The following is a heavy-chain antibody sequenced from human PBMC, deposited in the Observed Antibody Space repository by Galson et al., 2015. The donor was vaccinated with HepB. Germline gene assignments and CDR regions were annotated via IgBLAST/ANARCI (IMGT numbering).Heavy chain of an antibody. CDR2: ISPHSGGT. Sequence: SVKVSCKASGYTFSDYYVHWVRQAPGQGLEWMGWISPHSGGTTYAQKFQGRVTMTRDTSISTAYMELSGLSSDDTAMYHCARAGNAASPWTNWGQGTLVPVSS. J-gene: IGHJ4*02. D-gene: IGHD2-15*01. CDR1: GYTFSDYY. CDR3: ARAGNAASPWTN. V-gene: IGHV1-2*02.